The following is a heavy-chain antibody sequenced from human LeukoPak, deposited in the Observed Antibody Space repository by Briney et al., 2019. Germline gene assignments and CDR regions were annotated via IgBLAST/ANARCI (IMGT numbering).Heavy chain of an antibody. J-gene: IGHJ6*02. Sequence: SETLSLTCVVSGASISSGNFCWSWIRRPPGKGLEWIGYIYESGSTSYSPSLKSRVTISLDKSQNHFSLRLNSVTAADTALYYCARTPLRPPYFYGMDVWGQGTTVTVSS. CDR1: GASISSGNFC. CDR3: ARTPLRPPYFYGMDV. V-gene: IGHV4-30-2*01. CDR2: IYESGST.